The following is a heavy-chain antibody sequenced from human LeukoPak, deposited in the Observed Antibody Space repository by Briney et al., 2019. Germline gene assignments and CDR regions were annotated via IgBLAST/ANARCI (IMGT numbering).Heavy chain of an antibody. V-gene: IGHV1-18*01. D-gene: IGHD2-2*01. J-gene: IGHJ4*02. CDR3: AGICNSASCFNFFKY. CDR2: ISGYNGNT. CDR1: GHTFTNYD. Sequence: ASVKVSRKAAGHTFTNYDFGWVRQAPGQGLEWMGWISGYNGNTNYAQKFQGRITMTTDTSTSTVYMDLRSLRSDDTAIYYCAGICNSASCFNFFKYWGQGTLVTVSS.